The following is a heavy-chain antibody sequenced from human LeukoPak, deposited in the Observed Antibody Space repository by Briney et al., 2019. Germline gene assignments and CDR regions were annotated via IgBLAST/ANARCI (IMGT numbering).Heavy chain of an antibody. Sequence: PSQTLSLTCTVSGGSLSSGSYYWSWIRQPAGKGLEWVGRIYTSGSTNYHLSLKSRVTMSVDTSKNQFSLKLSSVTAADTAVYYCARDRYDSSGSYCGDMYYWGQGTLVTVSS. CDR3: ARDRYDSSGSYCGDMYY. J-gene: IGHJ4*02. V-gene: IGHV4-61*02. D-gene: IGHD3-22*01. CDR1: GGSLSSGSYY. CDR2: IYTSGST.